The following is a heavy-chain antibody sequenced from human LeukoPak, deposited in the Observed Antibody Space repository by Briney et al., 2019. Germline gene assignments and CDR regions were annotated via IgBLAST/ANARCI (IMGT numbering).Heavy chain of an antibody. V-gene: IGHV3-7*01. Sequence: GGALRLSCAASGFTFSSYWMSWVRQAPGKGLEWVANIKQDGSEKYYVDSVKGRFTISRDNAKNSLYLQMNRLRAEDTAVYYCARSSSSSDYFDYWGQGTLVTVSS. CDR3: ARSSSSSDYFDY. D-gene: IGHD6-6*01. CDR1: GFTFSSYW. J-gene: IGHJ4*02. CDR2: IKQDGSEK.